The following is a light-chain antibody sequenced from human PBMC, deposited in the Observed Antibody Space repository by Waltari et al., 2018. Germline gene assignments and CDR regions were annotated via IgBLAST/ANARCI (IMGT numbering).Light chain of an antibody. CDR1: QSVLSRSNNKNY. CDR3: QQCYTFPYT. Sequence: DIVLTQSPDSLAVSLGERATINCKSSQSVLSRSNNKNYLGCYQQKPGQPPKLLITWSSTRESGVPDRFSGSGSGTDFTLTISSLQAEDVAVYFCQQCYTFPYTFGQGTKLEIK. J-gene: IGKJ2*01. CDR2: WSS. V-gene: IGKV4-1*01.